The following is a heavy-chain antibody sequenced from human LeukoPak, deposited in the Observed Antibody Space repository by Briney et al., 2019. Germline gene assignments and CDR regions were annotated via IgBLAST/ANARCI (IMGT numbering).Heavy chain of an antibody. J-gene: IGHJ3*02. CDR2: INPSGGST. CDR1: GYTFTSYY. Sequence: ASVKVSCKASGYTFTSYYMHWVRQAPGQGLEWMGIINPSGGSTSYAQKFQGRVTMTRDMSTSTVYMELSSLRSEDTAVYYCARVSGLTGTFRGAFDIWGQGTTVTVSS. V-gene: IGHV1-46*01. CDR3: ARVSGLTGTFRGAFDI. D-gene: IGHD1-20*01.